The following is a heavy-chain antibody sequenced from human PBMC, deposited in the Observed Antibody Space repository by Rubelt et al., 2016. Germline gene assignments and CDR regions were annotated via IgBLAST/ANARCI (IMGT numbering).Heavy chain of an antibody. CDR3: ARTSRRFGGWFDP. Sequence: VRPGGSLRLSCAASGFTFGGYSMNWLRQAPGKGLEWVSSIRSDSSTIYYVDSVRGRFTISRDNAKNSLYLQMNRLRPEDAAVYYCARTSRRFGGWFDPWGQGTLVTVSS. D-gene: IGHD3-3*01. CDR1: GFTFGGYS. V-gene: IGHV3-48*04. CDR2: IRSDSSTI. J-gene: IGHJ5*02.